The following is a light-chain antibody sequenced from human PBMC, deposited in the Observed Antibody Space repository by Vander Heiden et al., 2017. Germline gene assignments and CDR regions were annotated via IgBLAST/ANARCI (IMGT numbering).Light chain of an antibody. CDR1: QRVSSY. CDR3: QQLRD. Sequence: EIVLTQCAATLDLSPGERATLSCRASQRVSSYLAGDQQKPGQAHRLLIYEASNRATGIKDRFSGSGSVTDFIRTFSSIEPDDFEGHDGQQLRDFGHGTKVDIK. V-gene: IGKV3-11*01. J-gene: IGKJ3*01. CDR2: EAS.